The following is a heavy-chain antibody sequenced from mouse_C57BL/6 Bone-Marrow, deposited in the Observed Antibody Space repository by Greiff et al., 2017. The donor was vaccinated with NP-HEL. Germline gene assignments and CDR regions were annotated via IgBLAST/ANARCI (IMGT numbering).Heavy chain of an antibody. V-gene: IGHV5-17*01. Sequence: EVQLVESGGGLVKPGGSLKLSCAASGFTFSDYGMHWVRQAPEKGLEWVAYISSGSSTIYYADTVKGRFTISRDNAKNTLFLQMTSLRSEDTAMYYCARGADYGSSPFAYWGQGTLVTVSA. CDR1: GFTFSDYG. J-gene: IGHJ3*01. CDR2: ISSGSSTI. CDR3: ARGADYGSSPFAY. D-gene: IGHD1-1*01.